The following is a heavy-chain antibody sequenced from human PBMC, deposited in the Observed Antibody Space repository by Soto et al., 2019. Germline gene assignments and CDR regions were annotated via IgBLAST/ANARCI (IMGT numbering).Heavy chain of an antibody. CDR3: ARGGGSTKVDY. CDR2: TSNSGRT. V-gene: IGHV4-31*03. CDR1: GGSITSSGYY. J-gene: IGHJ4*02. Sequence: QVQLQESGPGLVKPSQTLSLTCTVSGGSITSSGYYWSWIRQHPGEGLEWIGFTSNSGRTSYNPSLKSGVTISVDTSSHQFSLNLKSVTAADTAVYYCARGGGSTKVDYWGQGTLVTVSP. D-gene: IGHD2-2*01.